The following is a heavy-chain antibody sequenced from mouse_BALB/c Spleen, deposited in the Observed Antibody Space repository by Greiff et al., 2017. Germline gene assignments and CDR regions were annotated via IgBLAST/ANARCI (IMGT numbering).Heavy chain of an antibody. V-gene: IGHV1S81*02. CDR3: TRTYGNADYAMDY. J-gene: IGHJ4*01. D-gene: IGHD2-10*02. Sequence: QVQLKQSGAELVKPGASVKLSCKASGYTFTSYYMYWVKQRPGQGLEWIGEINPSNGGTNFNEKFKSKATLTVDKSSSTAYMQLSSLTSEDSAVYYCTRTYGNADYAMDYWGQGTSVTVSS. CDR1: GYTFTSYY. CDR2: INPSNGGT.